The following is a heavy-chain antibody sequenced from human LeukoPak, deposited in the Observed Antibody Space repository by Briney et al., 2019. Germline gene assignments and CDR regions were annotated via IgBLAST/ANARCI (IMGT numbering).Heavy chain of an antibody. Sequence: GASVKVSCKASGYTFTSYDINWVRQATGQGLEWMGWMNPNSGNTGYAQKFQGRVTMTRNTSISTAYMELSSLRSEDTAVYYCARVELRFLEWLFNTNYYYVDVWGKGTTVTVSS. J-gene: IGHJ6*03. V-gene: IGHV1-8*01. CDR3: ARVELRFLEWLFNTNYYYVDV. CDR2: MNPNSGNT. D-gene: IGHD3-3*01. CDR1: GYTFTSYD.